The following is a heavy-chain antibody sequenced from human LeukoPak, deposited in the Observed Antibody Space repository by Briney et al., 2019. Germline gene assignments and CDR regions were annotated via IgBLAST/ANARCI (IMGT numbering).Heavy chain of an antibody. Sequence: PSETLSLTCTVSGYSISSGYYWGWIRQPPGKGLGWIGSIYHSGSTYYNPSLKSRVTISVDTSKNQFSLKLSSVTAADTAVYYCAREGWRFPTERNYYDSSGYLDYWGQGTLVTVSS. D-gene: IGHD3-22*01. J-gene: IGHJ4*02. CDR3: AREGWRFPTERNYYDSSGYLDY. CDR2: IYHSGST. CDR1: GYSISSGYY. V-gene: IGHV4-38-2*02.